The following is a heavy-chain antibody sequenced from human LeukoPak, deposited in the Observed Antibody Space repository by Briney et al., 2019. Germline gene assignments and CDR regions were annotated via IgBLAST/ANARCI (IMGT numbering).Heavy chain of an antibody. CDR1: GGSISSSSYY. CDR2: IYYSGST. Sequence: SETLSLTCTVSGGSISSSSYYWGWIRQPPGKGLEWIGSIYYSGSTNYNPSLKRRVTISEDRSMNQFSLKLSSVTAAHTAVYYCARHKSDYGDYHAHWGQGTLVTVSS. J-gene: IGHJ4*02. D-gene: IGHD4-17*01. V-gene: IGHV4-39*01. CDR3: ARHKSDYGDYHAH.